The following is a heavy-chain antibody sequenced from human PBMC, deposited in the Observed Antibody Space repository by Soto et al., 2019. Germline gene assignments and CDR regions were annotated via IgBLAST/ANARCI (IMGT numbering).Heavy chain of an antibody. D-gene: IGHD6-6*01. CDR3: AREPPYISSPGVFDQ. CDR1: GGSISNYY. V-gene: IGHV4-59*01. Sequence: KASETLSLTCSLSGGSISNYYWSWLRQPPGKGLEWIGYISYSGSTGYNPSLKTRVTMSVDTSKNQFSLKLRSVTAADTAVYYCAREPPYISSPGVFDQWGQGTLVTVSS. CDR2: ISYSGST. J-gene: IGHJ4*02.